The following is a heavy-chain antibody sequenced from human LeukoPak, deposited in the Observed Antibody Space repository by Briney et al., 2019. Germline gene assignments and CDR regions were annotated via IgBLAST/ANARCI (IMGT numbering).Heavy chain of an antibody. CDR2: IKEDGSEK. Sequence: PGGSLRLSCAVSGFTFSNFWMSWVRQAPGKGLEWVAIIKEDGSEKYYVDSVKGRFTISRDNAKKSLFLQMSSLGAEDTAVYYCARDEIWGQGTMVTVSS. V-gene: IGHV3-7*03. CDR3: ARDEI. J-gene: IGHJ3*02. CDR1: GFTFSNFW.